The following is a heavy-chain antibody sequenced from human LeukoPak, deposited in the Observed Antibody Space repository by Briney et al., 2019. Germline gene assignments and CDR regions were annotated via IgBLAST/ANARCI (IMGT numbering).Heavy chain of an antibody. CDR2: IRYDGSNK. J-gene: IGHJ4*02. CDR3: AKDEKSGSYFTPVFDY. V-gene: IGHV3-30*02. CDR1: GFTFSSYG. D-gene: IGHD1-26*01. Sequence: PGGSLRLSCAASGFTFSSYGMHWVRQAPGKGLEWVAFIRYDGSNKYYADSVKGRFTISRDNSKNTLYLQMNSLRAEDTAVYYCAKDEKSGSYFTPVFDYWGQGTLVTVSS.